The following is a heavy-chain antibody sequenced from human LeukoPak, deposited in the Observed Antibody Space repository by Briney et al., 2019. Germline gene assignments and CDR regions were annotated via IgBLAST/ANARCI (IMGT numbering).Heavy chain of an antibody. Sequence: GESLKISCKSSGHSFTSYWIGWVRQMPAKGLESMGIIYPDDSDTRYSPSFQGQVTISVDKSISTAYLQWSSLKASDTAMYYCAKLGAYSSSWYGFFDYWGQGTLVTVSS. CDR1: GHSFTSYW. J-gene: IGHJ4*02. V-gene: IGHV5-51*01. D-gene: IGHD6-13*01. CDR3: AKLGAYSSSWYGFFDY. CDR2: IYPDDSDT.